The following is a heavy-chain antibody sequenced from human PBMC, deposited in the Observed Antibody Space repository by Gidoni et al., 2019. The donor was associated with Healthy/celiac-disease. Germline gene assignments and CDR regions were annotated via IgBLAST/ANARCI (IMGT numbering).Heavy chain of an antibody. J-gene: IGHJ4*02. CDR1: GFTFSSYA. CDR2: ISGSGGST. Sequence: EVQLLESGGGLVQPGGSLSLSCAASGFTFSSYAMSWVRQAPGKGLEGGSAISGSGGSTYDADSVKGRFTISRDNSKNTLYLQMNSLRAEDTAVYYCAKDGLRGSYYGSDEWYFDYWGQGTLVTVSS. D-gene: IGHD1-26*01. V-gene: IGHV3-23*01. CDR3: AKDGLRGSYYGSDEWYFDY.